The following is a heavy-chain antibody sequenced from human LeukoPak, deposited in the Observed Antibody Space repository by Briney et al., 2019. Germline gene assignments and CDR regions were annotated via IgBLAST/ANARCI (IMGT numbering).Heavy chain of an antibody. CDR2: IYHSGST. J-gene: IGHJ6*03. CDR3: ARATTVVTYYYYYMDV. D-gene: IGHD4-23*01. CDR1: GDSISSSNW. Sequence: SETLSLTCAVSGDSISSSNWWSWVRQPPGKGLEWIGEIYHSGSTNYNPSLKSRVTISVDKSKNQFSLKLSSVTAADTAVYYCARATTVVTYYYYYMDVWGKGTTVTVSS. V-gene: IGHV4-4*02.